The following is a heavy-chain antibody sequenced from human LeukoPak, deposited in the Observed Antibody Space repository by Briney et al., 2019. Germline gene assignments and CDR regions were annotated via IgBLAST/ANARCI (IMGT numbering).Heavy chain of an antibody. Sequence: GASVKVSCKASGYTFTNYAMNWVRQAPGQGLEWMGWINTNTGNPTYAQGFTGRFVFSLDTSVSTAYLQISSLKAEDTAVYYCARVLYRGYSYGRLSLWGQGTLVTVSS. CDR3: ARVLYRGYSYGRLSL. CDR1: GYTFTNYA. J-gene: IGHJ4*02. CDR2: INTNTGNP. D-gene: IGHD5-18*01. V-gene: IGHV7-4-1*02.